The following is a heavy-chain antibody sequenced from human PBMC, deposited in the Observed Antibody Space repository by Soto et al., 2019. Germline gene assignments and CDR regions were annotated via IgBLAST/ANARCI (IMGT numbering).Heavy chain of an antibody. CDR1: GFTFSSYP. CDR2: VSSSGSRT. D-gene: IGHD6-19*01. CDR3: AKDRVALAGMGYFDY. V-gene: IGHV3-23*03. J-gene: IGHJ4*02. Sequence: PGGSLRLSCAAAGFTFSSYPMSWVRQTPGRGLEWVSFVSSSGSRTHYADSVKGRFTISRDNSKSTLFLQMTSLRAEDTAIYYFAKDRVALAGMGYFDYWGQGALVTVSS.